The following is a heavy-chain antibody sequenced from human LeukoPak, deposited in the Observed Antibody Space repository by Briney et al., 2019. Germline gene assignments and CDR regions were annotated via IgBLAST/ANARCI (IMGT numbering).Heavy chain of an antibody. CDR2: INDESSDI. D-gene: IGHD2-2*01. J-gene: IGHJ4*02. CDR1: GFTFSLYA. V-gene: IGHV3-21*05. Sequence: GGSLRLSCAASGFTFSLYAMNWVRQAPGKGLEWVSYINDESSDIHYAGSVRGRFTISRDDARQTLYLQLSSLRVEDTAVYYCARDTFQPGLIDSWGQGTLVSVSS. CDR3: ARDTFQPGLIDS.